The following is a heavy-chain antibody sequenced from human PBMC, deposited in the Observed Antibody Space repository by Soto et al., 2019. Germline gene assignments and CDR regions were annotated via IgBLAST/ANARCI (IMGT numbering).Heavy chain of an antibody. CDR2: IDPSDSYT. Sequence: GESLKISCKGSGYSFTSYWISWVRQMPGKGLEWMGRIDPSDSYTNYSPSFQGHVTISADKSISTACLQWSSLKASDTAMYYCARAYYDFWSGPYGMDVWGQGTTVTVSS. D-gene: IGHD3-3*01. CDR3: ARAYYDFWSGPYGMDV. V-gene: IGHV5-10-1*01. J-gene: IGHJ6*02. CDR1: GYSFTSYW.